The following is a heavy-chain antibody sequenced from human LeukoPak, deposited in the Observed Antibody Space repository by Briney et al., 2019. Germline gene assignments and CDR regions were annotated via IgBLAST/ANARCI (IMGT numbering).Heavy chain of an antibody. CDR3: ARVIAARPFPVLNWFDP. J-gene: IGHJ5*02. Sequence: SETLSLTCAVYGGSFSGYYWSWIRQPPGKGLEWIGEINRSGSTNYNPSLKSRVTISVDTSKNQFSLKLSSVTAADTAVYYCARVIAARPFPVLNWFDPWGQGTLVTVSS. CDR2: INRSGST. D-gene: IGHD6-6*01. CDR1: GGSFSGYY. V-gene: IGHV4-34*01.